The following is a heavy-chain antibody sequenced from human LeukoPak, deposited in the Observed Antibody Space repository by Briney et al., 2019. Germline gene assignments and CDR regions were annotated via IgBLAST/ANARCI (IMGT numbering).Heavy chain of an antibody. CDR2: IDSDGSST. Sequence: GGSLRLSCAASGFTFSSYAMSWVRQAPGKGLVWVSRIDSDGSSTNYADSVKGRFTISRDNAKNTLYLQMNSLRAEDTAMYYCARGLNWYFDPWGRGTLVTVPS. CDR3: ARGLNWYFDP. J-gene: IGHJ2*01. D-gene: IGHD3-22*01. CDR1: GFTFSSYA. V-gene: IGHV3-74*01.